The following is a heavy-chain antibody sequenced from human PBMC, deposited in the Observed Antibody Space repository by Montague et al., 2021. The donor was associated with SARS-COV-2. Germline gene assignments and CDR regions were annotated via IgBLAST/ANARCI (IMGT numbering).Heavy chain of an antibody. CDR3: AREVVGVKTNWLDT. CDR1: GVSVSSNNYY. Sequence: SETLSLTCSVSGVSVSSNNYYWTWIRRPPGKGPEWIGYIYFNGNNILNPSPEGRVTTSIGTSKNHFSLRLTSVTPADTAVYYCAREVVGVKTNWLDTWGQGTLVTVSS. V-gene: IGHV4-61*03. D-gene: IGHD3-16*01. CDR2: IYFNGNN. J-gene: IGHJ5*02.